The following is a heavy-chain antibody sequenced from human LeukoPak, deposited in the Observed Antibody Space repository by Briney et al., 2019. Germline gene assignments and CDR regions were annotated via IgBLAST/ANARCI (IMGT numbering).Heavy chain of an antibody. V-gene: IGHV3-74*01. D-gene: IGHD3-16*01. J-gene: IGHJ4*02. CDR3: VRDVWGDRDGYFDN. CDR1: GFTFSSYW. CDR2: INIDGRSA. Sequence: GGSLRLSCAASGFTFSSYWMHWVRQGPGKGLVWVARINIDGRSASYAESVKGRFTVSRDNAKNTLSLQMNSLGPEDTAVYYCVRDVWGDRDGYFDNWGRGTLVTVSS.